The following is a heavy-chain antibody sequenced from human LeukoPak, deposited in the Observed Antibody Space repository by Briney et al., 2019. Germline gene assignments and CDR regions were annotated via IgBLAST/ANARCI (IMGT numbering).Heavy chain of an antibody. D-gene: IGHD3-3*01. V-gene: IGHV4-39*07. Sequence: SETLSLTCTVSGGSISSSSYYWGWIRQPPGKGLEWIGSIYYSGSTYYNPSLKSRVTISVDTSKNQFSLKLSSVTAADTAVYYCARPILEWLFEPDAFDIWGQGTMVTVSS. J-gene: IGHJ3*02. CDR3: ARPILEWLFEPDAFDI. CDR2: IYYSGST. CDR1: GGSISSSSYY.